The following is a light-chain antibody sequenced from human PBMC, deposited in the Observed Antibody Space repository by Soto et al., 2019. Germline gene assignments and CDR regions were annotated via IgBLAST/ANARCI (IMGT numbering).Light chain of an antibody. Sequence: EMVMTQSPATLSVSPGERATLSCRASQSVSSNLAWYQQKPGQAPRLLIYGASTRATGIPVRFSGSGSGTEFTLTISSLQSEDFAVYYCQQYNNWPPTFGQGTKVDIK. J-gene: IGKJ1*01. CDR1: QSVSSN. CDR2: GAS. V-gene: IGKV3-15*01. CDR3: QQYNNWPPT.